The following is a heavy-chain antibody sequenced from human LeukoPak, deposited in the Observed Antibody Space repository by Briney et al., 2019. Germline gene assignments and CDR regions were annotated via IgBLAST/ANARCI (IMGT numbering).Heavy chain of an antibody. V-gene: IGHV3-30*18. J-gene: IGHJ4*02. D-gene: IGHD2-21*01. CDR2: ISYDGSNK. CDR1: GFTFSSYG. Sequence: GGSLRLSCAASGFTFSSYGMHWVRQAPGKGLEWVAVISYDGSNKYYADSVKGRFTISRDNSKNTLYLQMNSLRAEDTAVYYCAKDLYSPTQHWGQGTLVTVSS. CDR3: AKDLYSPTQH.